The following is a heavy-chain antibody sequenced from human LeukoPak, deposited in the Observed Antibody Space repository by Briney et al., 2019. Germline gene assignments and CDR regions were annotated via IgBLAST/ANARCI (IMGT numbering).Heavy chain of an antibody. CDR2: ISYDGSNK. J-gene: IGHJ4*02. CDR3: ANNAIEYQLLYVDY. V-gene: IGHV3-30*18. CDR1: GFTFSNYG. D-gene: IGHD2-2*01. Sequence: GSLRLSCAASGFTFSNYGMHWVRQAPGKGLEWVAVISYDGSNKYYADSVKGRFTISRDNSKNTLYLQMNSLRAEDTAVYYCANNAIEYQLLYVDYWGQGTLVTVSS.